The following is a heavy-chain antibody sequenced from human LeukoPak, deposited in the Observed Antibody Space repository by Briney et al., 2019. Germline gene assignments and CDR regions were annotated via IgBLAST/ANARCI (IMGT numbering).Heavy chain of an antibody. CDR3: ARRSIAAAFWPD. CDR2: IYPGDSDT. J-gene: IGHJ4*02. Sequence: GESLKISCQGSGFIFTSYWIGWVRQMPGKGLEWMGIIYPGDSDTRYSPSFQGQVTIPADKSISTAYLQWSSLKASDTAMYYCARRSIAAAFWPDWGQGTLVTVSS. V-gene: IGHV5-51*01. CDR1: GFIFTSYW. D-gene: IGHD6-13*01.